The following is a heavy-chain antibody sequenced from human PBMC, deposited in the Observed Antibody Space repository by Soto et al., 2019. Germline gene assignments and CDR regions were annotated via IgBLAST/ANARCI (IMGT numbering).Heavy chain of an antibody. CDR3: VHRLDVPGLAFDP. CDR2: IYWNDDK. V-gene: IGHV2-5*01. D-gene: IGHD3-10*02. CDR1: GFSLSASGAS. J-gene: IGHJ5*02. Sequence: GSGPTLVNPTQTLRLTCAFSGFSLSASGASVGWIRQPPGEALEWLAHIYWNDDKRYSPSLRSRLTISKDTSKNQVVLTFTNMDPADTGTYYCVHRLDVPGLAFDPWGQGTLVTVSS.